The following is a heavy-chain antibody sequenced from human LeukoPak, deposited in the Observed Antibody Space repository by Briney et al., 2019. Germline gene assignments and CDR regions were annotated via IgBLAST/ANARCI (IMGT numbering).Heavy chain of an antibody. CDR2: IYYRGET. V-gene: IGHV4-59*01. CDR3: ARSAYYYDSSGFGY. D-gene: IGHD3-22*01. Sequence: SETLSLTCTVSGGSISNYYWSWIRQPPGKGLEWIGNIYYRGETNYNPSLKSRVTTSLDTSKNQFSLKLSSVTAADTAVYYCARSAYYYDSSGFGYWGQGTLVTVSS. J-gene: IGHJ4*02. CDR1: GGSISNYY.